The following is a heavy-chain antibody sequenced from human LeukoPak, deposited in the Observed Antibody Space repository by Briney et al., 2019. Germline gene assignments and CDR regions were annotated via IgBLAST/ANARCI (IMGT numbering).Heavy chain of an antibody. V-gene: IGHV3-73*01. CDR2: IRSKANSYAT. CDR3: TSPGAVAGSDY. Sequence: GGSLRLSCAASGLTFSGSAMHWVRQASGKGLEWVGRIRSKANSYATAYAASVKGRFTISRDDSKNTAYLQMNSLKTEDTAVYYCTSPGAVAGSDYWGQGTLVTVSS. CDR1: GLTFSGSA. J-gene: IGHJ4*02. D-gene: IGHD6-19*01.